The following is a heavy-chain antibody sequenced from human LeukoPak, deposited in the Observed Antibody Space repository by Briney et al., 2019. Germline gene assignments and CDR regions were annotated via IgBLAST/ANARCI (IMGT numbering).Heavy chain of an antibody. J-gene: IGHJ4*02. CDR3: AKDPYYYDISGYPV. V-gene: IGHV3-48*03. Sequence: GGSLRLSCAASGFTFSSYEMNWVRQAPGKGLEWVSYISSSGSTIYYADSVKGRFTISRDTSKNTLYLQMNSLRAEDTAVYYCAKDPYYYDISGYPVWGQGTLVTVSS. CDR1: GFTFSSYE. CDR2: ISSSGSTI. D-gene: IGHD3-22*01.